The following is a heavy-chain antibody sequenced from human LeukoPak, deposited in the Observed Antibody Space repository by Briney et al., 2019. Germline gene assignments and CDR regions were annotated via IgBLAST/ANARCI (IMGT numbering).Heavy chain of an antibody. V-gene: IGHV3-30*04. Sequence: PGGSLRLSCAASGFTFSSYAMSWVRQAPGKGLGWVAVISYDGSSKYYADSVKGRFTISRDNSKNTLYLQMNSLRAEDTAVYYCARARSSYGYGDAFDIWGQGTMVTVSS. CDR2: ISYDGSSK. CDR1: GFTFSSYA. J-gene: IGHJ3*02. D-gene: IGHD5-18*01. CDR3: ARARSSYGYGDAFDI.